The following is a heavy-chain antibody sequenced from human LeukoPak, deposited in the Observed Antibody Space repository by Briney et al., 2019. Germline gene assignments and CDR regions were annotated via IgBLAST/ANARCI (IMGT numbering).Heavy chain of an antibody. Sequence: PGGSLRLSCAASGFTFSSYDMSWVRQAPGEGLEWVSCISGSGDNTCYADSVKDRLSISRDNSKTTVSLQMNSLRAEDTAVYYCAKGRGTALTSAANDWGEGTPVSASS. CDR3: AKGRGTALTSAAND. V-gene: IGHV3-23*01. J-gene: IGHJ4*02. D-gene: IGHD2-21*02. CDR2: ISGSGDNT. CDR1: GFTFSSYD.